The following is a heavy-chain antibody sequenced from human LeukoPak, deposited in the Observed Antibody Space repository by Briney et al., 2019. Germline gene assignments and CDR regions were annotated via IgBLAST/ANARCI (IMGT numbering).Heavy chain of an antibody. CDR2: IKSKTDGGTT. J-gene: IGHJ4*02. V-gene: IGHV3-15*01. CDR3: TTDYSGSYPSLDY. CDR1: GFTFSNAW. Sequence: GGSLRLSCAASGFTFSNAWMSWVRQAPGKRLEWVGRIKSKTDGGTTDYAAPVKGRFTISRDDSKNTLYLQMNSLKTEDTAVYYCTTDYSGSYPSLDYWGQGTLVTVSS. D-gene: IGHD1-26*01.